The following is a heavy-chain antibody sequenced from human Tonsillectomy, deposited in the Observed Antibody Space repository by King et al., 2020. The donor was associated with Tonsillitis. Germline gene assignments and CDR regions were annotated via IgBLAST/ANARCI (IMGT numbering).Heavy chain of an antibody. V-gene: IGHV1-18*01. CDR1: GYTFTNYG. CDR3: ARDRGLYSRGDASDI. CDR2: ISAYNGNT. J-gene: IGHJ3*02. D-gene: IGHD6-13*01. Sequence: VQLVESGVEVKKPGASVKVSCKASGYTFTNYGITWVRQAPGQGLEWMGWISAYNGNTYYAQNLQGRVTMTTDTSTSTAYMELRSLRSDDTAVYYCARDRGLYSRGDASDIWGQGTLVTVSS.